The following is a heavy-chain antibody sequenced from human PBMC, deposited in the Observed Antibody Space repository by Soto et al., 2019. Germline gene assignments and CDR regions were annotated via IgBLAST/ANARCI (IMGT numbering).Heavy chain of an antibody. J-gene: IGHJ4*02. D-gene: IGHD3-10*01. CDR1: GGSISSSSHY. Sequence: QLQLQESGPGLVKPSETLSLTCTVSGGSISSSSHYWGWIRQPPGKGLEWIGSIYYSGSTYYNPSLKSRVTISVDTSKNQFSLKLSSVTAADTAVYYCARQLVAWFGELLLYYFDYWGQGTLVTVSS. CDR2: IYYSGST. V-gene: IGHV4-39*01. CDR3: ARQLVAWFGELLLYYFDY.